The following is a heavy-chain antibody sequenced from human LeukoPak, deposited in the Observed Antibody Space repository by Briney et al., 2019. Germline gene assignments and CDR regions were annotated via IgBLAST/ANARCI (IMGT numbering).Heavy chain of an antibody. CDR1: GFTFSTYE. CDR3: ARRYCSSTSCTLDY. D-gene: IGHD2-2*01. CDR2: ISSGGSTT. Sequence: GGSLRLSCAASGFTFSTYEMNWVRQAPGRGLEWFSYISSGGSTTYYADSVKGRLTISRDNAKNSLYLQMNNLRGDDTAVYYCARRYCSSTSCTLDYWGQGTQVTVSS. J-gene: IGHJ4*02. V-gene: IGHV3-48*03.